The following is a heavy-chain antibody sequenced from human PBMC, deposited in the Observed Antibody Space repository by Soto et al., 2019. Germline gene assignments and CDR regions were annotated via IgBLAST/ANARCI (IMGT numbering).Heavy chain of an antibody. Sequence: EVQVVESGGGLVQPGGSLRLSCAASGFTFSSYWMSWVRQAPGKGLEWVANIKQDETEKYYVDSVKGRFTISRDNAKNSLYLQMNSLRAEDTAVYYCARLVSAAANDYWGQGTLVTVSS. V-gene: IGHV3-7*04. J-gene: IGHJ4*02. D-gene: IGHD1-26*01. CDR2: IKQDETEK. CDR1: GFTFSSYW. CDR3: ARLVSAAANDY.